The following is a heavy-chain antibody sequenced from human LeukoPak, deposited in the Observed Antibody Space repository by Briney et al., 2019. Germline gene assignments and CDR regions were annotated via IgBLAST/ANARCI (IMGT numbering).Heavy chain of an antibody. CDR2: ISSSSSYT. CDR1: GFTFSDYY. V-gene: IGHV3-11*06. CDR3: ARDRNYYGSGTWLY. J-gene: IGHJ4*02. D-gene: IGHD3-10*01. Sequence: GGSLRLSCAASGFTFSDYYMSWIRQAPGKGLEWVSYISSSSSYTNYADSVKGRFTISRDNAKNSLYLQINSLRAEDTAVYYCARDRNYYGSGTWLYWGQGTLVTVSS.